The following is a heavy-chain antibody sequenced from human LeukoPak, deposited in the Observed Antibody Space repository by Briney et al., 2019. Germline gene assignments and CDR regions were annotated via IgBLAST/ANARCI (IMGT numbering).Heavy chain of an antibody. Sequence: PGGSLRLSCAASGFSFNNFAMYWVRQAPGKGLEWVAFIRYDGIYKYYADSVKGRFTIFRDKSKTTLFLQMDSLRAEDTAVYYCAKDPEKGLAVARLEHWGQGTLVTVSS. D-gene: IGHD6-19*01. CDR1: GFSFNNFA. J-gene: IGHJ5*02. CDR2: IRYDGIYK. V-gene: IGHV3-30*02. CDR3: AKDPEKGLAVARLEH.